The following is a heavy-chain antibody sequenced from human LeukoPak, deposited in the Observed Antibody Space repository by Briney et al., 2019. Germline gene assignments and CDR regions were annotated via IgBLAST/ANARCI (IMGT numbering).Heavy chain of an antibody. CDR3: ARGGDYDDLTDYRLSSFNV. CDR2: IFNSGDT. J-gene: IGHJ3*01. V-gene: IGHV4-31*03. CDR1: GGSITTGGFY. Sequence: SQTLSLTCTVSGGSITTGGFYWNWIRQHPEKGLEYMGYIFNSGDTYYNPSLESRLTLSVDTSKNQFSLKLTSVTAADTAVYYCARGGDYDDLTDYRLSSFNVWGHGTRVTVSS. D-gene: IGHD3-9*01.